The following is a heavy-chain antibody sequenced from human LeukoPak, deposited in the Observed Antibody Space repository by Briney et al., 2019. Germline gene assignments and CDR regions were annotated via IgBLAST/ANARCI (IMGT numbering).Heavy chain of an antibody. CDR1: GITVSSKY. D-gene: IGHD3-16*01. J-gene: IGHJ2*01. CDR3: ARDGGAGWYFDL. V-gene: IGHV3-53*01. Sequence: GGSLRLSCAASGITVSSKYMSWVRQAPGKGLEWVSVMQSGGSTYYADSVKGRFTISRDNSKNTRYLQMNSLRVEDTAVYYCARDGGAGWYFDLWGRGTLVTVSS. CDR2: MQSGGST.